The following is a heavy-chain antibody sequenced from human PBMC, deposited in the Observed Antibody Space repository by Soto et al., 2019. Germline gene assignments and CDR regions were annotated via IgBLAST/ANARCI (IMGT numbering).Heavy chain of an antibody. Sequence: QVQLVQSGAEVKKPGASLKVSCKASGYTFTSYAISWVRQAPGQGREWMGWISTYYGNTNYAQILQGRVTMTTDTSTNTAYMELRSLRSDDTAVYYCARHSVAEYYFDYWGQGTLVTVSS. CDR3: ARHSVAEYYFDY. CDR2: ISTYYGNT. CDR1: GYTFTSYA. J-gene: IGHJ4*02. D-gene: IGHD6-6*01. V-gene: IGHV1-18*01.